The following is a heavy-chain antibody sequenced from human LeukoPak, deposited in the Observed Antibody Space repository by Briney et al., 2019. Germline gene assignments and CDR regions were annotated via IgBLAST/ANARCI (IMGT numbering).Heavy chain of an antibody. CDR2: FDPEDGET. CDR3: ATWRPDGSGNWFDP. CDR1: GYTLTELS. Sequence: ASVKVSCKVSGYTLTELSMHWVRQAPGKGLEWMGGFDPEDGETIYAQKFQGRVTMTEDTSTDTAYMELSSLRSEDTAVYYCATWRPDGSGNWFDPWGQGTLVTVSS. J-gene: IGHJ5*02. D-gene: IGHD3-10*01. V-gene: IGHV1-24*01.